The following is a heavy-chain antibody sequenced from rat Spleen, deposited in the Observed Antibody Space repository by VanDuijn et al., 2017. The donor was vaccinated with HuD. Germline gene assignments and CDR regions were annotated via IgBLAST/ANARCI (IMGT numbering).Heavy chain of an antibody. V-gene: IGHV5-27*01. CDR1: GFTFSNYD. D-gene: IGHD4-6*01. J-gene: IGHJ2*01. Sequence: EVQLVESGGGLVQPGRSLKLSCAASGFTFSNYDMAWVRQAPTSGLEWVASISPSGNRTYYRDSVKGRFTISRDVAKSTLYLQMSNLRSEDTATYYCTRGTYFRHWGQGVMVTVSS. CDR2: ISPSGNRT. CDR3: TRGTYFRH.